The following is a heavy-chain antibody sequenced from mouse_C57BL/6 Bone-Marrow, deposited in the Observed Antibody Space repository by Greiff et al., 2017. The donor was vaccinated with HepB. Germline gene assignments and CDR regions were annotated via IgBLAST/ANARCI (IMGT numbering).Heavy chain of an antibody. CDR3: VRDRFDYYFDF. J-gene: IGHJ2*01. CDR1: GFTFSTSG. CDR2: INTGGTYT. V-gene: IGHV5-6*01. Sequence: EVMLVESGGDLVKPGGSLKLSCVASGFTFSTSGMSWVRQTPDKRLEWVATINTGGTYTYYPDSVKGRFTISKDTAKDTRFLQMSSLKSEDTAIYYCVRDRFDYYFDFWGQGTTLTVSS. D-gene: IGHD2-14*01.